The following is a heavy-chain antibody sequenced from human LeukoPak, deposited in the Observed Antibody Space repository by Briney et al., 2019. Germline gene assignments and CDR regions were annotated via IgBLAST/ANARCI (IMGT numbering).Heavy chain of an antibody. Sequence: SETLSLTCTVSGDSFSSVKDYWAWIRQPPGKGLEWIASGDYSGGTYYNPSLESRVTISADMSKNQFSLKLSAVTAADTAIYYCARERGEEYSSGWYKRNFFDNWGQGTRVTVSS. J-gene: IGHJ4*02. CDR1: GDSFSSVKDY. CDR3: ARERGEEYSSGWYKRNFFDN. V-gene: IGHV4-39*07. D-gene: IGHD6-19*01. CDR2: GDYSGGT.